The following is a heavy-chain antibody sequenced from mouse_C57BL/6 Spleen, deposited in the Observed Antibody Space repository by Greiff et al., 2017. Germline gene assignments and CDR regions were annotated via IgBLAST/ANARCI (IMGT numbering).Heavy chain of an antibody. J-gene: IGHJ4*01. CDR3: ARSRMYYYAMDD. Sequence: QVQLQQPGAELVMPGASVKLSCKASGYTFTSYWMHWVKQRPGQGLEWIGEIDPSDSSTNYNQKFKGKSTLTVDKSSSTAYMQLSSLTSEDSAVYYCARSRMYYYAMDDWGKGTSVTVSS. CDR1: GYTFTSYW. CDR2: IDPSDSST. V-gene: IGHV1-69*01.